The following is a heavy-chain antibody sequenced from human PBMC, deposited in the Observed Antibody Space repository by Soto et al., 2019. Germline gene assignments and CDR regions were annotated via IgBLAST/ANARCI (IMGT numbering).Heavy chain of an antibody. V-gene: IGHV1-18*04. J-gene: IGHJ4*02. CDR1: GYTFTSYG. D-gene: IGHD2-21*02. CDR2: ISAYNGNT. CDR3: ARDGPPYCGGDCYSDY. Sequence: ASVKVSFKASGYTFTSYGISWVRQAPGQGLEWMGWISAYNGNTNYAQKLQGRVTMTTDTSTSTAYMELRSLRSDDTAVYYCARDGPPYCGGDCYSDYWGQGTLVTVSS.